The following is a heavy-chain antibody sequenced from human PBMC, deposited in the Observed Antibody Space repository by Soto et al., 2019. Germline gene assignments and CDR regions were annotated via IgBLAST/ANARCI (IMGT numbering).Heavy chain of an antibody. CDR1: GYTFTIYG. J-gene: IGHJ5*02. D-gene: IGHD6-13*01. CDR2: ISAYNGNT. Sequence: ASVKVSCKASGYTFTIYGISWVLQAPLQGLEWMGWISAYNGNTNYAQKLQGRVTMTTDTSTSTAYMELRSLRSDDTAVYYCARDRSKQPIGDNWFDPWGQGTLVTVSS. CDR3: ARDRSKQPIGDNWFDP. V-gene: IGHV1-18*01.